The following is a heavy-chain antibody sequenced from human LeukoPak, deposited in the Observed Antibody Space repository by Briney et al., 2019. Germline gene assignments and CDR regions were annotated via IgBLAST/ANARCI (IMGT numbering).Heavy chain of an antibody. CDR1: GFTFSSYA. CDR3: ARDSGSGENWLDP. V-gene: IGHV3-30*04. D-gene: IGHD3-10*01. J-gene: IGHJ5*02. CDR2: ISYDGSNK. Sequence: GGSLRLSCAASGFTFSSYAMHWVRQAPGKGLEWVAVISYDGSNKYYADSVKGRFTISRDNSKNTLYLQMNSLRAEDTAVYYCARDSGSGENWLDPWGQGTLVTVSS.